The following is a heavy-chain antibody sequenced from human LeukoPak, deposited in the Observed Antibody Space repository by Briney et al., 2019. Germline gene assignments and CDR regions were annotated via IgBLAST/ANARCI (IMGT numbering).Heavy chain of an antibody. J-gene: IGHJ4*02. V-gene: IGHV3-7*01. CDR1: GFTISFYW. CDR3: ARDSDYAFDY. D-gene: IGHD4-17*01. Sequence: GGSLRLSCAASGFTISFYWMSWVRQAPGKGLEWVANINQVASEKNYVDSVKGRFTISRDNAKNSLYLQMNSVRAEDTAMYYCARDSDYAFDYWGQGTLVTVSS. CDR2: INQVASEK.